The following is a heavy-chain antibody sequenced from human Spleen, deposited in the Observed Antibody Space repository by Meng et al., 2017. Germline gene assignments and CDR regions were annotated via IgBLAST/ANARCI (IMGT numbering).Heavy chain of an antibody. CDR2: IYHNGDT. Sequence: SETLSLTCTVSDDSISSYYWNWIRQPPGKGLEWIGFIYHNGDTNYNPSLKSRVTISVDTSKNQFSLKLSSATAADTAVYYCARDSRTINYYGMDVWGQGTTVTVSS. CDR3: ARDSRTINYYGMDV. D-gene: IGHD1-7*01. J-gene: IGHJ6*02. V-gene: IGHV4-59*12. CDR1: DDSISSYY.